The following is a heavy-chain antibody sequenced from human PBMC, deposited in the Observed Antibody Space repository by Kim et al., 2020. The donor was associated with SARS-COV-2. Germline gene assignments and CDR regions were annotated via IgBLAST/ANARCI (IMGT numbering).Heavy chain of an antibody. J-gene: IGHJ4*02. CDR3: ARVSSDFWSGYYIQYYFDY. Sequence: SRVPISVDTSKNQFSLKLSSVTAADTAVYYCARVSSDFWSGYYIQYYFDYWGQGTLVTVSS. V-gene: IGHV4-30-2*05. D-gene: IGHD3-3*01.